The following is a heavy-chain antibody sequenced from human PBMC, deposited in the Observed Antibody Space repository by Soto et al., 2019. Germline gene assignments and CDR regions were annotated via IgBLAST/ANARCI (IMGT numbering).Heavy chain of an antibody. Sequence: EMQLVESGGGLVQPGGSPRLSCVASGFSFGRYWMSWVRQAPGKGLEWVANIKQDGSEKNYVDSMKGRFTIYRDNAKNSVYLQMNSLRAEDTAVYYCARRSYSGAGDCWGQGTLVTVSS. CDR1: GFSFGRYW. D-gene: IGHD2-15*01. J-gene: IGHJ4*02. V-gene: IGHV3-7*01. CDR2: IKQDGSEK. CDR3: ARRSYSGAGDC.